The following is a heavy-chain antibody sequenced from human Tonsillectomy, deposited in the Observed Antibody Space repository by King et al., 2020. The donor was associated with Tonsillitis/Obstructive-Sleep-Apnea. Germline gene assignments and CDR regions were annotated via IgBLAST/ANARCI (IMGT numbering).Heavy chain of an antibody. CDR2: ISSSSSYI. V-gene: IGHV3-21*01. CDR3: ARDPTTVTTVYYYYYMDV. Sequence: VQLVESGGGLVKPGGSLRLSCAASGFPFSTYSMNWVRQAPGKGLEWVSSISSSSSYIYYADSVKGRFTISRDNAKNSLYLQMNSLRAEDTAVYYCARDPTTVTTVYYYYYMDVWGKGTTVTVSS. D-gene: IGHD4-17*01. J-gene: IGHJ6*03. CDR1: GFPFSTYS.